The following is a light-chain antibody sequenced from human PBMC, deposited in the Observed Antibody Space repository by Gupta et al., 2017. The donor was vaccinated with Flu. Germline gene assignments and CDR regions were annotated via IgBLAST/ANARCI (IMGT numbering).Light chain of an antibody. J-gene: IGKJ4*01. V-gene: IGKV3-20*01. Sequence: EIVLTQSPGTLSLPPGERGTLSCRASRSVPSGYLAWYQQTPGQAPRLLIYGASRRATGIPDRFSGSGSGTDFSLTISRLEPEDFAVYFCQQYGSSPLTFGGGTKVESK. CDR3: QQYGSSPLT. CDR2: GAS. CDR1: RSVPSGY.